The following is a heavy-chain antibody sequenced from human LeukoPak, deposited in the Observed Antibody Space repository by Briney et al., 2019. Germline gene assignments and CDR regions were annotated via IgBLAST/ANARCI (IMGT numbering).Heavy chain of an antibody. J-gene: IGHJ4*02. V-gene: IGHV4-39*01. Sequence: SETLSLTCTVSGGPISSSPYYWGWIRQPPGKGLEWIGSIYYSGKPYYNPSLKSRVTMSVDTSKNQFSLKLSSVTAADTAMYYCARHGIVVVTAGFDSWGQGTLVTVSS. CDR3: ARHGIVVVTAGFDS. CDR1: GGPISSSPYY. CDR2: IYYSGKP. D-gene: IGHD2-21*02.